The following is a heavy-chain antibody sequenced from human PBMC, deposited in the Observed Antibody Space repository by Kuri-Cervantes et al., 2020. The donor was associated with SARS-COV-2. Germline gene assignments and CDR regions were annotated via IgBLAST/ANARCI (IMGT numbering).Heavy chain of an antibody. CDR1: GGSISTYY. CDR3: ARGTEDIVVVPAATTPTLYYFDY. V-gene: IGHV4-59*12. CDR2: ISYSGST. D-gene: IGHD2-2*01. Sequence: SETLSLTCTVSGGSISTYYWSWLRQPPGKGLEWIGYISYSGSTKYNPSLKSRDTISVDTSKNQFSLKLSSVTAADTAVYYCARGTEDIVVVPAATTPTLYYFDYWGQGTLVTVSS. J-gene: IGHJ4*02.